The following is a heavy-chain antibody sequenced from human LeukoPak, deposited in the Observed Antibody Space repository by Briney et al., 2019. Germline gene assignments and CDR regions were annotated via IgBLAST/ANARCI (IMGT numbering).Heavy chain of an antibody. D-gene: IGHD3-22*01. CDR3: ARELATTGYYYDSSY. V-gene: IGHV3-48*04. Sequence: PGGSLRLSCAVSGFTFSSQSMNWVRQAPGKGLEWVSYISSSGSTIYYADSVKGRFTISRDNAKNSLYLQMNSLRAEDTAVYYCARELATTGYYYDSSYWGQGTLVTVSS. J-gene: IGHJ4*02. CDR1: GFTFSSQS. CDR2: ISSSGSTI.